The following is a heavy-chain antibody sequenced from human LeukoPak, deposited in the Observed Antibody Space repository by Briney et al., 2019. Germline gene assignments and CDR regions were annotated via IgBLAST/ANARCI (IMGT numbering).Heavy chain of an antibody. V-gene: IGHV1-69*04. CDR3: ARDPNYYDFWSGYYFDY. Sequence: SVKVSCKASGYTFTSYDINWVRQATGQGLEWMGRIIPILGIANYAQKFQGRVTITADKSTSTAYMELSSLRSEDTAVYYCARDPNYYDFWSGYYFDYWGQGTLVTVSS. J-gene: IGHJ4*02. CDR2: IIPILGIA. CDR1: GYTFTSYD. D-gene: IGHD3-3*01.